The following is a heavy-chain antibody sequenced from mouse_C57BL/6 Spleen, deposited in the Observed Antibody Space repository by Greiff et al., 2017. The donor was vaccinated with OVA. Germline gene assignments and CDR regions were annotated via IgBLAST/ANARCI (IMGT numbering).Heavy chain of an antibody. CDR3: ARGSSGVYYAMDY. J-gene: IGHJ4*01. V-gene: IGHV14-2*01. CDR2: IDPEDGET. D-gene: IGHD3-2*02. Sequence: DVKLQESGAELVKPGASVKLSCTASGFNIKDYYMHWVKQRTEQGLEWIGRIDPEDGETKYAPKFQGKATITADTSSNTAYLQLSSLTSEDTAVYYCARGSSGVYYAMDYWGQGTSVTVSS. CDR1: GFNIKDYY.